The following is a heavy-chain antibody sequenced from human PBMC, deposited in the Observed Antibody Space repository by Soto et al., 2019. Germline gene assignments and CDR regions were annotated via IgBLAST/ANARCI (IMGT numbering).Heavy chain of an antibody. CDR2: INWNGGST. Sequence: GGSLRLSCAASGFTFDDYGMSWVRQAPGKGLEWVSGINWNGGSTGYADSVKGRFTISRDNAKNSLYLQMNSLRAEDTALYHCARDNYIVVLPAALDYYYYMDGWGKGTTVTVSS. CDR1: GFTFDDYG. CDR3: ARDNYIVVLPAALDYYYYMDG. V-gene: IGHV3-20*01. J-gene: IGHJ6*03. D-gene: IGHD2-2*01.